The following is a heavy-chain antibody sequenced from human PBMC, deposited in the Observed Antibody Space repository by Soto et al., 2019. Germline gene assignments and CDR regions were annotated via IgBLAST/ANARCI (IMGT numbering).Heavy chain of an antibody. V-gene: IGHV3-30*18. Sequence: GGSLRLSCAASGFTFSSYGMHWVRQAPGKGLEWVAVISYDGSNKYYADSVKGRFTISRDNSKNTLYLQMNSLRAEDTAVYYCAKDLVVVVVAATHLGYGMDVWGQGTTVTVSS. J-gene: IGHJ6*01. CDR1: GFTFSSYG. D-gene: IGHD2-15*01. CDR2: ISYDGSNK. CDR3: AKDLVVVVVAATHLGYGMDV.